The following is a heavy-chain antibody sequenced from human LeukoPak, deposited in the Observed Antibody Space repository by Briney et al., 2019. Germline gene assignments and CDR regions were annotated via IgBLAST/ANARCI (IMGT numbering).Heavy chain of an antibody. J-gene: IGHJ4*02. CDR2: MNPNSGNT. CDR3: ARVRWLRSDLLDY. V-gene: IGHV1-8*01. D-gene: IGHD5-12*01. Sequence: ASVEVSCKASGYTFTSYDINWVRQATGQGLEWMGWMNPNSGNTGYAQKFQGRVTMTRNTSISTAYMELSSLRSEDTAVYYCARVRWLRSDLLDYWGQGTLVTVSS. CDR1: GYTFTSYD.